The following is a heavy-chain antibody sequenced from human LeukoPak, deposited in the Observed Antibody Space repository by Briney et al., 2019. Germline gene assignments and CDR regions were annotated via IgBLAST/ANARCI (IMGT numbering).Heavy chain of an antibody. Sequence: GGSLRLSCAASGFTFSNYWMSWVRQAPGKGREWVANMKVDGSEQNYVDSVKGRCTISRDNAQDSLYLQMNSLRAEDTAVYSCPRDWGHSNFDYWGQGTLVTVSS. V-gene: IGHV3-7*01. CDR2: MKVDGSEQ. CDR3: PRDWGHSNFDY. J-gene: IGHJ4*02. CDR1: GFTFSNYW. D-gene: IGHD3-16*01.